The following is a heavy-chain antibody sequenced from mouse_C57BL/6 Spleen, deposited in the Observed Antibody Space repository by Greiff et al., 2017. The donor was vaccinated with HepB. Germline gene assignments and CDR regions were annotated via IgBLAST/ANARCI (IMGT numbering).Heavy chain of an antibody. Sequence: VKVVESGPGLVAPSQSLSITCTVSGFSLTSYGVSWVRQPPGKGLEWLGVIWGDGSISKDNSKSQVFLKLNSLQTDDTATYYCAKPEGLPYYYAMDYWGQGTSVTVSS. CDR3: AKPEGLPYYYAMDY. V-gene: IGHV2-3*01. CDR1: GFSLTSYG. CDR2: IWGDG. D-gene: IGHD2-4*01. J-gene: IGHJ4*01.